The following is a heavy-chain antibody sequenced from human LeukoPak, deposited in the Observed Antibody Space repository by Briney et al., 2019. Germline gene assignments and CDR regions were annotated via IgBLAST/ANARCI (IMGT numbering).Heavy chain of an antibody. J-gene: IGHJ3*02. CDR2: INPNSGDT. D-gene: IGHD1-1*01. CDR3: AVHGTGSGPGFDAFDI. Sequence: ASVKVSCKASAYTFTGYYMHWVRQAPGQGLEWMGWINPNSGDTNYAQKLQGRVTMTTDTSTSTAYMELRSLRSDDTAVYYCAVHGTGSGPGFDAFDIWGQGTMVTVSS. V-gene: IGHV1-2*02. CDR1: AYTFTGYY.